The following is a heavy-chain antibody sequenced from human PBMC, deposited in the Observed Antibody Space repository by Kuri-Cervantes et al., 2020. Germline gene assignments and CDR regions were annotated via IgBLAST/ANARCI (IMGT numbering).Heavy chain of an antibody. CDR2: SFSNDEK. V-gene: IGHV2-26*01. Sequence: SGPTLVKPTETLTLTCTVSGFSLSNERMGVSWIRQPPGKALEWLAHSFSNDEKSYITSLKSRLTISKDTSKNQVVLTMTNMDPVDTATYYCARTVGIVVVPAATPKRGYYYYGMDVWGQGTTVTVSS. CDR1: GFSLSNERMG. D-gene: IGHD2-2*01. J-gene: IGHJ6*02. CDR3: ARTVGIVVVPAATPKRGYYYYGMDV.